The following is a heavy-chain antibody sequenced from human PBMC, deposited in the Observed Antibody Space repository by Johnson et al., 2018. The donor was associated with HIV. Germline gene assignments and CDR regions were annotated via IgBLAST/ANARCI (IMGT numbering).Heavy chain of an antibody. J-gene: IGHJ3*02. D-gene: IGHD1-1*01. Sequence: QVQLVESGGGVARPGGSLRLSCAASGFTVSSNYMSWVRQAPGKGLQWVAVIWYDGSSTYFADSVKGRFTISRDNSKNTLYLQMNSLRAEDTAVYYCAKATTGSDAFDIWGQGTMVTVSA. CDR2: IWYDGSST. CDR3: AKATTGSDAFDI. CDR1: GFTVSSNY. V-gene: IGHV3-30*02.